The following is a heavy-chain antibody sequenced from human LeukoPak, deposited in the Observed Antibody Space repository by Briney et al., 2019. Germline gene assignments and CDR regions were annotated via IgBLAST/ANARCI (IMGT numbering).Heavy chain of an antibody. Sequence: GGSLRLSCAASGFTFSTSSMNWVRQAPGKGLEWVSSISGSSSYIYYADSVKGRFTISRDNAKNSLYLQMNSLRAEDTAVYYCAKDNIAAAGTIGYWGQGTLVTVSS. J-gene: IGHJ4*02. CDR1: GFTFSTSS. D-gene: IGHD6-13*01. CDR2: ISGSSSYI. CDR3: AKDNIAAAGTIGY. V-gene: IGHV3-21*01.